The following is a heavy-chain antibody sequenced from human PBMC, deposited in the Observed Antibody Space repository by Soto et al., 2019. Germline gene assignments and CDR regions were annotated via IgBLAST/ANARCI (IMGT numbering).Heavy chain of an antibody. V-gene: IGHV5-51*01. D-gene: IGHD2-2*01. J-gene: IGHJ6*02. CDR2: IYPSDSDI. CDR3: ARQDYSNYRGGMDV. CDR1: GYSFTSHW. Sequence: GESLKISCKTSGYSFTSHWIAWVRQMPGKGLEWMGIIYPSDSDIRYRPSFQGQVTISVDKSISTAYLQRSGLKASDTATYYCARQDYSNYRGGMDVWGQGTTVTVSS.